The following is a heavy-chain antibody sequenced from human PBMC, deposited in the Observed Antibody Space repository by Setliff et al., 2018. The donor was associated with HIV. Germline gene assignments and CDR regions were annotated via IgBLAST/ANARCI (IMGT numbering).Heavy chain of an antibody. D-gene: IGHD6-19*01. CDR3: ARNQGDASGWYAGDY. CDR2: INTSGGSA. CDR1: GYTFTSYP. Sequence: GASVKVSCKASGYTFTSYPMHWVRQAPGQGLEWMGVINTSGGSAGYAEKFRGRVTMTRDTSTNTVYMDLRNLRSEDTAVYYCARNQGDASGWYAGDYWGHGTQVTVS. J-gene: IGHJ4*01. V-gene: IGHV1-46*01.